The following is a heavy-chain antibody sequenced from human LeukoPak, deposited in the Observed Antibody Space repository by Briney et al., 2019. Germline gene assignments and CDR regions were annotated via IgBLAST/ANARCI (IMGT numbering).Heavy chain of an antibody. CDR2: IYHSGST. J-gene: IGHJ3*02. D-gene: IGHD3-9*01. CDR1: GYSISSGYY. CDR3: ARTYYDILTGYPPDAFDI. V-gene: IGHV4-38-2*01. Sequence: PSETLSLTCAVSGYSISSGYYWGWIRQPLGKGLEWIGSIYHSGSTYYNPSLKSRVTISVDTSKNQFSLKLSSVTAADTAVYYCARTYYDILTGYPPDAFDIWGQGTMVTVSS.